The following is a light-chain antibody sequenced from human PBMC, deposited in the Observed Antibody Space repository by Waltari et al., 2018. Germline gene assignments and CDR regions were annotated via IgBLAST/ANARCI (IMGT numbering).Light chain of an antibody. J-gene: IGKJ1*01. V-gene: IGKV4-1*01. Sequence: DIVMTQSPDSLAVSLGERATINCKSSESVLYSANNKNYLAWFQQIPGQPPKLLISWASTRESGVPDRFSGSGSGTDFPLTISSLLAEDVAVYYCQQYYITPWTFGQGTKVEIK. CDR1: ESVLYSANNKNY. CDR2: WAS. CDR3: QQYYITPWT.